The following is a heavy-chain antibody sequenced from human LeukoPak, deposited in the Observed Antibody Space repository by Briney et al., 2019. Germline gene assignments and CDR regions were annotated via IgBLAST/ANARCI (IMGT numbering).Heavy chain of an antibody. V-gene: IGHV4-61*02. CDR3: ARVPRDYYDRGPGAFDI. J-gene: IGHJ3*02. Sequence: PSETLSLTCTVSGGSISSGSYYWSWVRQPAGKGLEWIVRIYTSGSTNYNPSLKSRVTISVDTSKNQFSLKLSSVTAADTAVYYCARVPRDYYDRGPGAFDIWGQGTMVTVSS. D-gene: IGHD3-22*01. CDR1: GGSISSGSYY. CDR2: IYTSGST.